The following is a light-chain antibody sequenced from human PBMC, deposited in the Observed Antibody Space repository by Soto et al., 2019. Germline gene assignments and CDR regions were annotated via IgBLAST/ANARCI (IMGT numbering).Light chain of an antibody. CDR1: QSVSSSF. CDR3: QQYVTSPWA. J-gene: IGKJ1*01. CDR2: GAS. V-gene: IGKV3-20*01. Sequence: EILLTQSPGTLSLSPWERATLSCRASQSVSSSFLAWYQQKPGQAPRLLIYGASNRATGIPDRFSGSGSGTDFTLTISRLEPEDFAVYYCQQYVTSPWAFGQGTKVDIK.